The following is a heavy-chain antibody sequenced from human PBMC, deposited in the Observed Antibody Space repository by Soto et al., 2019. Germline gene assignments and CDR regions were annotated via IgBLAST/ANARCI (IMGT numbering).Heavy chain of an antibody. V-gene: IGHV3-30*18. CDR1: GFTFSSYG. Sequence: QVQLVESGGGVVQPGRSLRLSCAASGFTFSSYGMHWVRQAPGKGLEWVAVISYDGSNKYYADSVKGRFTISRDNSKNTLYLQMNSLRAEDTAVYYCAKQYSSGWYGPILWGQGTLVTVSS. J-gene: IGHJ4*02. D-gene: IGHD6-19*01. CDR2: ISYDGSNK. CDR3: AKQYSSGWYGPIL.